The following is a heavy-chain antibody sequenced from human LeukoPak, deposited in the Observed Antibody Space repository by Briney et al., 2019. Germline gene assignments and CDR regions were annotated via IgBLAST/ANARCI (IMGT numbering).Heavy chain of an antibody. V-gene: IGHV3-23*01. CDR3: AKGYSGYYAMYYFDY. Sequence: PGGSLRLSCAASGFTFSSHAMSWVRQAPGKGLEWVSAISGSGGSTYYADSVKGRFTISRDNSKNTLYLQMNSLRAEDTAVYYCAKGYSGYYAMYYFDYWGQGTRVTVSS. J-gene: IGHJ4*02. CDR2: ISGSGGST. CDR1: GFTFSSHA. D-gene: IGHD3-22*01.